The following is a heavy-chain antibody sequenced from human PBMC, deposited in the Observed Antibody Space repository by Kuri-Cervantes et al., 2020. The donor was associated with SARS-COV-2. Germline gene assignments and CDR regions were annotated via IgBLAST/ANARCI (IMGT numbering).Heavy chain of an antibody. CDR1: GYTFTSYG. CDR2: ISAYNGNT. J-gene: IGHJ1*01. V-gene: IGHV1-18*01. CDR3: ATESRPTHGYFQH. D-gene: IGHD1-14*01. Sequence: ASVKVSCKASGYTFTSYGISWVRQAPGQGLEWMGWISAYNGNTNYAQKLQGRVTMTTDTSTSTAYMELSSLRSEDTAVYYCATESRPTHGYFQHWGQGTLVTVSS.